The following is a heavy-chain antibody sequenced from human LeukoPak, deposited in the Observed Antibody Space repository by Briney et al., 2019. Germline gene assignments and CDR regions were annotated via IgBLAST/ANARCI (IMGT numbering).Heavy chain of an antibody. CDR1: GGSISSYY. Sequence: PSETLSLTCTVSGGSISSYYWRWIPQPPGKGLEGLGYIYYSGSTNYNPSLKSRVTISVDTSKNQFSLKLSSVTAANTAVYYCARGFDSDWAFHIWGQGTMVTVSS. J-gene: IGHJ3*02. CDR2: IYYSGST. V-gene: IGHV4-59*13. CDR3: ARGFDSDWAFHI. D-gene: IGHD3-9*01.